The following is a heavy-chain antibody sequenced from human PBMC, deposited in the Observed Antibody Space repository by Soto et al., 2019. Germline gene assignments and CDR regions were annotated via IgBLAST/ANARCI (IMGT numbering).Heavy chain of an antibody. CDR1: GFTFSSYA. CDR2: ISYDGSNK. J-gene: IGHJ5*02. Sequence: QVQLVESGGGVVQPGRSLRLSCAASGFTFSSYAMHWVRQAPGKGLEWVAVISYDGSNKYYADSVKGRFTISRDNSKNTLYLQMNRLRAEDTAVYYCAREMGVVNWFDPWGQGTLVTVSS. D-gene: IGHD3-16*01. V-gene: IGHV3-30-3*01. CDR3: AREMGVVNWFDP.